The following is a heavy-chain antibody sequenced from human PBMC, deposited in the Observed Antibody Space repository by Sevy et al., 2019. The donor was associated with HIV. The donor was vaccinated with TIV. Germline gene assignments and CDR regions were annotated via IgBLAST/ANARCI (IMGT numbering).Heavy chain of an antibody. CDR1: GFTFSSYG. J-gene: IGHJ6*02. CDR3: AKDLSYYDFRSGPLGNYYGMDV. Sequence: GGSLRLSCAASGFTFSSYGMHWVRQAPGKGLEWVAVISYDGSNKYYADSVKGRFTISRDNSKNTLYLQMNSLRAEDTAVYYCAKDLSYYDFRSGPLGNYYGMDVWGQGTTVTVSS. V-gene: IGHV3-30*18. D-gene: IGHD3-3*01. CDR2: ISYDGSNK.